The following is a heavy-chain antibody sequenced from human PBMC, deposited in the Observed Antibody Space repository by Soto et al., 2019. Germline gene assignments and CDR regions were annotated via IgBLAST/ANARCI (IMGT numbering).Heavy chain of an antibody. J-gene: IGHJ6*02. Sequence: EVQLVESGGGLVQPGGSLRLSCAASGFTFSSYWMHWVRQAPGKGLVWVSRINSDGSSTSYADSVKGRFTISRDNAKNTLDLQMNSLRAEDTAVYYCARGEDIVVVPAAMPASYYYYYGMDVWGQGTTVTVSS. V-gene: IGHV3-74*01. D-gene: IGHD2-2*01. CDR1: GFTFSSYW. CDR2: INSDGSST. CDR3: ARGEDIVVVPAAMPASYYYYYGMDV.